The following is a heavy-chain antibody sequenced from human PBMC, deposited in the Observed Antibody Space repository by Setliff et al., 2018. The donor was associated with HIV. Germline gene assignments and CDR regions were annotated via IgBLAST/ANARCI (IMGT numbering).Heavy chain of an antibody. CDR1: GGSISTYY. CDR3: ARTQQKYYYDSSGYYFDY. Sequence: SETLSLTCTVSGGSISTYYWSWIRQPPGKGLEWIGYIFYSGSTNYNPSLKSRVTISVDTSKNQFSLKLSSVTAADTAVYYCARTQQKYYYDSSGYYFDYWGQGTLVTVSS. D-gene: IGHD3-22*01. J-gene: IGHJ4*02. CDR2: IFYSGST. V-gene: IGHV4-59*08.